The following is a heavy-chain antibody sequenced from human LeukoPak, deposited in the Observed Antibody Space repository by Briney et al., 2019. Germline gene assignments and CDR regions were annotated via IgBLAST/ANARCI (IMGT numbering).Heavy chain of an antibody. CDR1: GFTFSSYG. CDR2: IWYDGSNK. Sequence: PGGSLRLSCAASGFTFSSYGMHWVRQAPGKGLEWVAVIWYDGSNKYYADSVEGRFTISRDNSKNTLYLQMNSLRAEDTAVYYCAKANCGGDCYYYYYYYMDVWGKGTTVTVSS. D-gene: IGHD2-21*02. CDR3: AKANCGGDCYYYYYYYMDV. J-gene: IGHJ6*03. V-gene: IGHV3-33*06.